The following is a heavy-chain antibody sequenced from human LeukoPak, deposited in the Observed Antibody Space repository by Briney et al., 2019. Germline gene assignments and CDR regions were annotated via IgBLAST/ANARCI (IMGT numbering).Heavy chain of an antibody. V-gene: IGHV3-53*01. CDR2: IYSGGTT. CDR3: ARALLVRNGYNYSPNYFDY. D-gene: IGHD5-24*01. Sequence: PGGSLRLSCAASGPTVNSNYMNWVRQAPGKGLQWVSVIYSGGTTYYADSVKGRFTISRDNSKNTLYLQMNSLRAEDTAVYYCARALLVRNGYNYSPNYFDYWGQGTLVTVSP. CDR1: GPTVNSNY. J-gene: IGHJ4*02.